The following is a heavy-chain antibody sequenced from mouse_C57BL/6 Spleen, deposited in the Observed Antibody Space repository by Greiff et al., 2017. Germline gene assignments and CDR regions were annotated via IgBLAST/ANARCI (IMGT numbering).Heavy chain of an antibody. V-gene: IGHV3-6*01. CDR1: GYSITSGYY. Sequence: EVKLVESGPGLVKPSQSLSLTCSVTGYSITSGYYWNWIRQFPGNKLEWMGYISYDGSNNYNPSLKNRISITRDTSKNQFFLKLNSVTTEDTATYYCARDGDYYGSSNYWYFDVWGTGTTVTVSS. J-gene: IGHJ1*03. CDR2: ISYDGSN. D-gene: IGHD1-1*01. CDR3: ARDGDYYGSSNYWYFDV.